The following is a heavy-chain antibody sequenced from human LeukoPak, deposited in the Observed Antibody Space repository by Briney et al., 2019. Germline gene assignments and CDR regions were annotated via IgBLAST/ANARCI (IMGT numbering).Heavy chain of an antibody. J-gene: IGHJ4*02. V-gene: IGHV3-30*02. CDR2: IHYDGRNQ. Sequence: PGGSLRLSCAASGFTFRGYDMHWVRQAPGKGLEWVTFIHYDGRNQYYADSVKGRFTISRDNSKNTLYLQMNSLRAEDTAVYYCAKAAYDSSGSWYYFDYWGQGTLVTVSS. CDR1: GFTFRGYD. D-gene: IGHD3-22*01. CDR3: AKAAYDSSGSWYYFDY.